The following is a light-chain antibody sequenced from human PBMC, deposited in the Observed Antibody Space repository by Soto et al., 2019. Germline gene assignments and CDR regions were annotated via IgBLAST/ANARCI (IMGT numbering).Light chain of an antibody. CDR3: QQYGSSPIT. J-gene: IGKJ5*01. CDR1: ESVASNY. V-gene: IGKV3-20*01. CDR2: RTS. Sequence: EIVLTQSPGTLSLSPGETATLSCRASESVASNYLAWYQQKPGQAPRFLIYRTSDRANGIPGRFSGSGSGTDFTLTISRLEPEDFAIYYCQQYGSSPITFGQGTRLEI.